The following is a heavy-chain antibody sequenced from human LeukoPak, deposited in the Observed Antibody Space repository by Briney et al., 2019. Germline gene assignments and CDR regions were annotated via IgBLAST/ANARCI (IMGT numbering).Heavy chain of an antibody. V-gene: IGHV1-2*02. J-gene: IGHJ4*02. CDR3: ARDRGSRNILTDYFDY. CDR2: INPYSGGT. D-gene: IGHD3-9*01. CDR1: GYTFTGYY. Sequence: ASVKVSCKASGYTFTGYYMHWVRQAPGQGLEWMGWINPYSGGTNYAQTFQGRVTMTRDTSISTAYMELSRLISDDTAVYYCARDRGSRNILTDYFDYWGQGTLVTVSS.